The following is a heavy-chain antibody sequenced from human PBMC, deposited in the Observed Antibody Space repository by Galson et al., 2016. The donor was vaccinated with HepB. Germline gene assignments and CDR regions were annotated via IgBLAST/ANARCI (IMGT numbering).Heavy chain of an antibody. CDR2: INPSGGSR. Sequence: SCKASGYILTSYYIHWVRQAPGQGFEWMGIINPSGGSRTYAQKFQGRVTMTRDTSPSTVYRELSSLRSEDTAVYYCARGGYGDYLDSWGQGSQVIVFS. CDR1: GYILTSYY. D-gene: IGHD4-17*01. CDR3: ARGGYGDYLDS. V-gene: IGHV1-46*01. J-gene: IGHJ4*02.